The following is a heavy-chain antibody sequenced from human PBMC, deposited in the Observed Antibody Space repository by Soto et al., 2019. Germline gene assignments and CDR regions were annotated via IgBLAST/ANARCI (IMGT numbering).Heavy chain of an antibody. CDR1: GFTFSSYA. D-gene: IGHD3-10*01. J-gene: IGHJ6*02. Sequence: QVQLVESGGGVVQPGRSLRLSCAASGFTFSSYAMHWVRQAPGKGLEWVAVISYDGSNKYYADSVKGRFTISRDNSKNTLYLQMNSLRAEDTAVYYCARVDGSGWDYYYYGMDVCGQGTTVTVSS. CDR3: ARVDGSGWDYYYYGMDV. CDR2: ISYDGSNK. V-gene: IGHV3-30-3*01.